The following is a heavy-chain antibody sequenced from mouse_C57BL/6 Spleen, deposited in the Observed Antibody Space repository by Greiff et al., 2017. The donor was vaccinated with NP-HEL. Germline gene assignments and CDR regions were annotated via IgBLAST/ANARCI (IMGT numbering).Heavy chain of an antibody. CDR2: IHPNSGST. D-gene: IGHD2-3*01. J-gene: IGHJ3*01. CDR1: GYTFTSYW. CDR3: ARNYDGYYVTY. V-gene: IGHV1-64*01. Sequence: QVQLQQPGAELVKPGASVKLSCKASGYTFTSYWMHWVKQRPGQGLEWIGMIHPNSGSTNYNEKFKSKATLTVDKSSSTAYMQLSSLTSEDSAVYYCARNYDGYYVTYWGQGTLVTVSA.